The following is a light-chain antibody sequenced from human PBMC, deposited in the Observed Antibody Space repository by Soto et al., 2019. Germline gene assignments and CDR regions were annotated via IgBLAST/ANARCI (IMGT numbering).Light chain of an antibody. CDR1: QNILSN. CDR2: GAS. CDR3: QQRNIWPPVT. Sequence: EIVMTQSPATLSVSPGERATLSCRASQNILSNLAWYQQKPGQAPRLLIYGASTRATGIPARFSGGGSGTEFTLTITSLEPEDFAVYYCQQRNIWPPVTFGQGTRREIK. J-gene: IGKJ5*01. V-gene: IGKV3-15*01.